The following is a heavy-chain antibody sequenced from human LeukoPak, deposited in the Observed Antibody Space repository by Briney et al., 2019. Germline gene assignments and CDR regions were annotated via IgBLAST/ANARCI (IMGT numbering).Heavy chain of an antibody. CDR3: ARDLASPTASFDI. CDR1: GGSISSSSYY. J-gene: IGHJ3*02. V-gene: IGHV4-39*07. CDR2: IYYSGST. Sequence: SETLSLTCTVSGGSISSSSYYWGWIRQPPGKGPEWIGSIYYSGSTYYNPSLKSRVTISVDTSKNQFSLKLSSVTAADTAVYYCARDLASPTASFDIWGQGTMVTVSS.